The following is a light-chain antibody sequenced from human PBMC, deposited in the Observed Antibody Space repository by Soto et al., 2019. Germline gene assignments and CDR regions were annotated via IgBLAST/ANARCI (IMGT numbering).Light chain of an antibody. CDR2: QTS. CDR1: QYINTR. J-gene: IGKJ4*01. CDR3: QQHINWPLT. V-gene: IGKV3-11*01. Sequence: EIVLTQSPATLSSFPGDRVTLSCRASQYINTRLAWYQHRPGQAPRLLIYQTSIRAAGIPARFSASGSGTDFTLTISDVQPEDFALYYCQQHINWPLTFGGGTKVDIK.